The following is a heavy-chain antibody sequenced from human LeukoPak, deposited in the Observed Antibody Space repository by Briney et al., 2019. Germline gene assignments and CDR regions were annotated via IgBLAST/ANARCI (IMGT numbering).Heavy chain of an antibody. CDR1: GCSISSNNYD. J-gene: IGHJ4*02. V-gene: IGHV4-39*01. Sequence: SETLSLTCTVSGCSISSNNYDWGWIRQPPGKGLEWIGNIYYSGSTYYNPSLKSRVTISVDTSKNQFSLKLSSVTAADTAVYYCARQSLAYFDYWGQGTLVTVSS. CDR3: ARQSLAYFDY. CDR2: IYYSGST.